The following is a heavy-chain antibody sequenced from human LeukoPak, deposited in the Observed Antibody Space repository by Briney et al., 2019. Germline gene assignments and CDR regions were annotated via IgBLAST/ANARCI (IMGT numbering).Heavy chain of an antibody. J-gene: IGHJ4*02. Sequence: GGSLRLSCAASGFTFSSYAMHWVRQTPGKGLEWVSYISSSSSAINYADSVRGRFTISRDNAKSSLFLQMNSLRAEDTAVYYCGRAMTDWGQGILVTVSS. CDR1: GFTFSSYA. CDR3: GRAMTD. V-gene: IGHV3-48*04. CDR2: ISSSSSAI. D-gene: IGHD2-21*02.